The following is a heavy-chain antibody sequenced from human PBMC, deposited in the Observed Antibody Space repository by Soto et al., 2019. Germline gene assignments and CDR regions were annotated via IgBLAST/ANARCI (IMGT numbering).Heavy chain of an antibody. CDR3: AKAKPYYYYYMDV. CDR1: GFTFDDYA. J-gene: IGHJ6*03. CDR2: ISWNSGSI. V-gene: IGHV3-9*01. Sequence: EVQLVESGGGLVQPGRSLRLSCAASGFTFDDYAMHWVRQAPGKGLEWVSGISWNSGSIGYADSVKGRFTISRDNAKNSLYLQMNSLRAEDTDLYYCAKAKPYYYYYMDVWGKGTTVTVSS.